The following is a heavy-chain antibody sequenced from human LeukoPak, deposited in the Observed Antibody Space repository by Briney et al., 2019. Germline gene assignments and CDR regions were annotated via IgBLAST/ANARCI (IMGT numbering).Heavy chain of an antibody. D-gene: IGHD3-16*02. J-gene: IGHJ4*02. CDR2: IYYSGST. CDR3: ARSYYDYVWGSYPFDY. CDR1: GGSLSSYY. Sequence: SETLSLTCTVPGGSLSSYYWSWIRQPPGTGLEWIGYIYYSGSTNYNPSLTSRVTISVDTSKNQFSLKLSSMTAADTAVYYCARSYYDYVWGSYPFDYWGQGTLVTVSS. V-gene: IGHV4-59*01.